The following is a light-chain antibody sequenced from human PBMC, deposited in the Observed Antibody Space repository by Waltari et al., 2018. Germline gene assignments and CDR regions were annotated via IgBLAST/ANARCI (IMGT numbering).Light chain of an antibody. Sequence: EIVLTQSPGTLSLSPGERATLSCRASQSVDSIHLAWYQQKPGQAPRRLIYGSSSRAPGIPDRFSGSGSGTDFTLTISRLEPEDFAVYYCQQHGGSPLYTFGQGTKLELK. CDR3: QQHGGSPLYT. J-gene: IGKJ2*01. CDR2: GSS. V-gene: IGKV3-20*01. CDR1: QSVDSIH.